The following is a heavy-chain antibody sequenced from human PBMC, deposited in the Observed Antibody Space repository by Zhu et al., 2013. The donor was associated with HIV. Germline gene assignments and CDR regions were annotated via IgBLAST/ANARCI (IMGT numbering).Heavy chain of an antibody. Sequence: QVQLVQSGAEIKKPGASVKISCKASGYTFTSYDINWVRQATGQGLEWMGWMNPNSGATNFAQNFQGRVTMTRDTSITTAYMDLTRLTSDDTAVYYCARGGDFDNWGQGTLVTVSS. CDR3: ARGGDFDN. CDR2: MNPNSGAT. CDR1: GYTFTSYD. V-gene: IGHV1-2*02. J-gene: IGHJ4*02.